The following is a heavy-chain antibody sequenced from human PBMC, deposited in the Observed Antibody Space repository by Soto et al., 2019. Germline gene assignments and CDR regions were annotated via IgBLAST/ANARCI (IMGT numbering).Heavy chain of an antibody. D-gene: IGHD2-2*01. CDR1: GFTVSSNY. CDR3: ARDYVVVVPAAIPRGYYYGMDV. Sequence: PGGSLRLSCAASGFTVSSNYMSWVRQAPGKGLEWVSVIYSGGSTYYADSVKGRFTISRDNSKNTLYLQMNSLRAEDTAVYYCARDYVVVVPAAIPRGYYYGMDVWGQGTTVTVSS. CDR2: IYSGGST. J-gene: IGHJ6*02. V-gene: IGHV3-53*01.